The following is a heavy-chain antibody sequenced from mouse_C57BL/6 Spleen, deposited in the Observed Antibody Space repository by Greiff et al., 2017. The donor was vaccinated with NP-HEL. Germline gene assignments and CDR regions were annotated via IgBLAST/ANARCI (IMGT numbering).Heavy chain of an antibody. V-gene: IGHV1-82*01. CDR2: IYPGDGDT. CDR1: GYAFSSSW. D-gene: IGHD2-4*01. CDR3: ARGDYDQYYYAMDY. J-gene: IGHJ4*01. Sequence: VHLVESGPELVKPGASVKISCKASGYAFSSSWMNWVKQRPGTGLEWIGRIYPGDGDTNYNGKFKGKATLTADKSSSTAYMQLSSLTSEDSAVYFCARGDYDQYYYAMDYWGQGTSVTVSS.